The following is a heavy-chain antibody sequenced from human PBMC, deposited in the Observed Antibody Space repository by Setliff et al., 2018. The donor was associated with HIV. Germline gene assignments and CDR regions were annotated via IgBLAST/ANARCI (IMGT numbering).Heavy chain of an antibody. CDR2: VNHNGNI. V-gene: IGHV4-34*01. J-gene: IGHJ5*02. Sequence: SETLSLTCGLNGVPFSDYYWNWIRQSPGKGLEWIVEVNHNGNINYNPSLQSRVTVSVDTSKPQFSLNLTSVTAADTAVYYCASRVYYYDSNNFLREEGFDPWGQGTLVTVSS. D-gene: IGHD3-22*01. CDR3: ASRVYYYDSNNFLREEGFDP. CDR1: GVPFSDYY.